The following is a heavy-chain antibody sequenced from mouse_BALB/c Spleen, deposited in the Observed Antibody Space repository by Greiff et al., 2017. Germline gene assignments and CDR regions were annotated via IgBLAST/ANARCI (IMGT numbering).Heavy chain of an antibody. J-gene: IGHJ3*01. D-gene: IGHD1-1*01. CDR1: GFTFNTYA. V-gene: IGHV10-1*02. Sequence: EVMLVESGGGLVQPKGSLKLSCAASGFTFNTYAMNWVRQAPGKGLEWVARIRSKSNNYATYYADSVKDRFTISRDDSQSMLYLQMNNLKTEDTAMYYCVRQDYGSSYPWFAYWGQGTLVTVSA. CDR2: IRSKSNNYAT. CDR3: VRQDYGSSYPWFAY.